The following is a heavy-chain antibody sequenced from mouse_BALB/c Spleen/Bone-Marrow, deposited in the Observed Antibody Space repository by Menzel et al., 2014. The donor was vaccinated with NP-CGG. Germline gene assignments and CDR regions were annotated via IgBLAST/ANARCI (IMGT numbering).Heavy chain of an antibody. V-gene: IGHV1-37*01. D-gene: IGHD2-14*01. J-gene: IGHJ4*01. CDR1: XYSFTGNF. Sequence: XKASXYSFTGNFMNWVKQSHGKSLEWIGRINPYNGDTFYNQKFKGKATLTTDKSSATAHMELLSLTSEDSAVYYCGTGGGNYGMHYRRKGTSVPVSS. CDR3: GTGGGNYGMHY. CDR2: INPYNGDT.